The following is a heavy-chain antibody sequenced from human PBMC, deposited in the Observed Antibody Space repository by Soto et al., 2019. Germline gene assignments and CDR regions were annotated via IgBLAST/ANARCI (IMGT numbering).Heavy chain of an antibody. CDR2: IYYRGST. CDR1: GGSISTNH. J-gene: IGHJ5*02. V-gene: IGHV4-59*01. D-gene: IGHD6-25*01. Sequence: PSETLSLTCTVSGGSISTNHWTWIRQPPGKGLEWIGYIYYRGSTNYNPSLKSRVSISVDTSKNQFSLKLSSVTAADTAVYYCARVNRNSNGWPNLFDPWGQRTLVSLS. CDR3: ARVNRNSNGWPNLFDP.